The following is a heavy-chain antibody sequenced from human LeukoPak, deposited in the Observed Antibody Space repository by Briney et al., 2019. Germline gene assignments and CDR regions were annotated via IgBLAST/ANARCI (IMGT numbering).Heavy chain of an antibody. V-gene: IGHV4-4*02. D-gene: IGHD5-12*01. J-gene: IGHJ4*02. Sequence: SGTLSLTCAVSGGSISSSNWRSWVRPPPGKGLEWIGEIYHSGSTNYNPSLKSRGTISGEKSKNQFSLKLSSVTAADTAVYYCARGCYSGYDARYPLFDYWGQGTLVTVSS. CDR2: IYHSGST. CDR1: GGSISSSNW. CDR3: ARGCYSGYDARYPLFDY.